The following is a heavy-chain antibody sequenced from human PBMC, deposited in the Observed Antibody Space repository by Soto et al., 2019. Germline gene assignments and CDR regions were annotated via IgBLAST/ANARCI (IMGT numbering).Heavy chain of an antibody. Sequence: EVQLVESGGGLVQPGGSLRLSCAASGFTLSDYSMHWVRQAAGKGLEYVSAFSYKGDTTYYAISGKGRFPISRDKSKNTLYLEMGSLTADDRAVYCDAGDSGLGQAAFDIWGQGTMVTVSS. D-gene: IGHD1-1*01. CDR2: FSYKGDTT. J-gene: IGHJ3*02. V-gene: IGHV3-64*01. CDR3: AGDSGLGQAAFDI. CDR1: GFTLSDYS.